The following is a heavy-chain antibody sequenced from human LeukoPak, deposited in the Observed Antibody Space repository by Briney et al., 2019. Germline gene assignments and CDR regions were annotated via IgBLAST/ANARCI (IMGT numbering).Heavy chain of an antibody. CDR3: AGQTPRGTFDY. CDR1: GGSISSYY. J-gene: IGHJ4*02. D-gene: IGHD3-10*01. Sequence: PSETLSLTCTVSGGSISSYYWSWLRQPPGKGLEWIGYIYYSGSTNYNPSLKSRVTISEDTSKNQFSLKLSSVTAADTAVYYCAGQTPRGTFDYWGQGTLVTVSS. V-gene: IGHV4-59*08. CDR2: IYYSGST.